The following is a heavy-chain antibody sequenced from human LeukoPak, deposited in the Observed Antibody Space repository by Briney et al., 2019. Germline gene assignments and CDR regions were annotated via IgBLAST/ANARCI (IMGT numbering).Heavy chain of an antibody. Sequence: SETLSRTCTVSGGSIGSYYWSWIRQSPGKGLEWLGNVYFSGSTNYNPSRKSRVSISVATSNNQFSLRLTSVTAADTALYYCAREAMAVGFARFPISNYWGQGTLVTVSS. D-gene: IGHD3-3*01. CDR1: GGSIGSYY. CDR2: VYFSGST. CDR3: AREAMAVGFARFPISNY. J-gene: IGHJ4*02. V-gene: IGHV4-59*01.